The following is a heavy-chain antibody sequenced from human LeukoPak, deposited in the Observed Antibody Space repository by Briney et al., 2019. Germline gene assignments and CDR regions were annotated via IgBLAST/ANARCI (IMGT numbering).Heavy chain of an antibody. Sequence: GESLKISCKGSGYSFISYWIGWVRQLPGKGLEWMGIIYPGDSDTRYSPSFQGQVSISVDKSINTAYVQCSSLKASDTAMYYCARLPYSSGWYRTLDYWGQGTLVTVSS. CDR2: IYPGDSDT. D-gene: IGHD6-19*01. J-gene: IGHJ4*02. CDR1: GYSFISYW. V-gene: IGHV5-51*01. CDR3: ARLPYSSGWYRTLDY.